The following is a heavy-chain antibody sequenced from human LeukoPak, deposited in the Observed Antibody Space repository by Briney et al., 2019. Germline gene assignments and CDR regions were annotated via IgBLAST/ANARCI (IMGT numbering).Heavy chain of an antibody. J-gene: IGHJ4*02. D-gene: IGHD2-2*01. CDR2: IKQDGSEK. V-gene: IGHV3-7*01. CDR3: ARYYCSTTNCLLFDY. CDR1: GFTFSSYW. Sequence: GGSLRLSCAASGFTFSSYWMTWVRQAPGKGLEWVARIKQDGSEKYYVDSVKGRFTISRDNAKNSLYLQMNSLRAEDTAVYYCARYYCSTTNCLLFDYWGQGTLVTVSS.